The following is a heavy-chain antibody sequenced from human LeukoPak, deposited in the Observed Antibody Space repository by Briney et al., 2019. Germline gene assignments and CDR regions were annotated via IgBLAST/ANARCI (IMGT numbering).Heavy chain of an antibody. CDR2: ISSSGSTI. CDR3: ARDSGSWSGYLKVGAFDI. J-gene: IGHJ3*02. D-gene: IGHD3-3*01. CDR1: GFTFSSYE. Sequence: GGSLRLSCAASGFTFSSYEMNWVRQAPGKGLEWVSYISSSGSTIYYADSVKSRFTISRDNAKNSLYLQMNSLRAEDTAVYYCARDSGSWSGYLKVGAFDIWGQGTMVTVSS. V-gene: IGHV3-48*03.